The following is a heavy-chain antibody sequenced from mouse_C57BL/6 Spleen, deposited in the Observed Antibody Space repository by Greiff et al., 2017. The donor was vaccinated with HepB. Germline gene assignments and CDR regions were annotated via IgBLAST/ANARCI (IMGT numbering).Heavy chain of an antibody. CDR2: IRSKSNNYAT. V-gene: IGHV10-1*01. D-gene: IGHD2-3*01. CDR1: GFSFNTYA. CDR3: VRPLYDGYRFAY. J-gene: IGHJ3*01. Sequence: EVQLVESGGGLVQPKGSLKLSCAASGFSFNTYAMNWVRQAPGKGLEWVARIRSKSNNYATYYADSVKDRFTISRDDSESMLYLQMNNLKTEDTAMYYCVRPLYDGYRFAYWGQGTLVTVSA.